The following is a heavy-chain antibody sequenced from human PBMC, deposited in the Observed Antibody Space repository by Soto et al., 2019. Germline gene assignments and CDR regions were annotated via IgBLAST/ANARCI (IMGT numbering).Heavy chain of an antibody. CDR3: ARVSVRFYYMDV. J-gene: IGHJ6*03. V-gene: IGHV4-4*02. Sequence: QVQLQESGPGLVKPSGTLSLTCAVSSGSISSSNWWSWVRQAPGKGLEWIGDIYHSGSTNYNPSLKSRLTISVDKSNYQVSLKLSSMTAADTAVYYCARVSVRFYYMDVWGNGTTVTVSS. CDR2: IYHSGST. CDR1: SGSISSSNW. D-gene: IGHD3-3*01.